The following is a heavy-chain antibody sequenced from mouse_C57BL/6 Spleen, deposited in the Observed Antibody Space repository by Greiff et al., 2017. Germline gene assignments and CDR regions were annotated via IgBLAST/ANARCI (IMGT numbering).Heavy chain of an antibody. CDR3: ASPYYCGSSFAY. J-gene: IGHJ3*01. CDR1: GYAFSSYW. V-gene: IGHV1-80*01. D-gene: IGHD1-1*01. Sequence: QVQLQQSGAELVKPGASVKISCKASGYAFSSYWMNWVKQRPGKGLEWIGQIYPGDGDTNSNGKFKGKATLTADKSSSTAYMQLSSLTSEDSAVYFCASPYYCGSSFAYWGQGTLVTVSA. CDR2: IYPGDGDT.